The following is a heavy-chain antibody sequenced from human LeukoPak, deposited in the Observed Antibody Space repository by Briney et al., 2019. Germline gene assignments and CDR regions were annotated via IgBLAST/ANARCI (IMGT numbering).Heavy chain of an antibody. J-gene: IGHJ4*02. CDR3: ARVGYYGSGTFGY. CDR2: ISPDNGGT. D-gene: IGHD3-10*01. Sequence: ASVTVSFKASVYTFTVYHLHWVRQAPGQGLEWMGWISPDNGGTNYAQKFQGRVTMTRDPSSTTAYMEMTRLTSADTAVYYCARVGYYGSGTFGYWGQGAQVTVSS. CDR1: VYTFTVYH. V-gene: IGHV1-2*02.